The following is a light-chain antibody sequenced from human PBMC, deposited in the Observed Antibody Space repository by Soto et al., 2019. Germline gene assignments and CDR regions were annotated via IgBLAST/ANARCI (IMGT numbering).Light chain of an antibody. CDR2: AAS. CDR1: QPVSDK. J-gene: IGKJ4*01. CDR3: QQYGSSQLT. Sequence: EVVMTQSPANLSLSPGAGATLSCWASQPVSDKLAWYQQKPGQAPRLLIYAASARDLGIPARFSGSRFGNGFTLTISRLEPEDGAVYYGQQYGSSQLTFGGGTKVDIK. V-gene: IGKV3-20*01.